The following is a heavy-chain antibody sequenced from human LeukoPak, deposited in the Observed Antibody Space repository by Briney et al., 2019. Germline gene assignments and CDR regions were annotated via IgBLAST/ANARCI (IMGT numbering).Heavy chain of an antibody. V-gene: IGHV1-46*01. CDR1: GYTFTSYY. Sequence: AASVKVSCKASGYTFTSYYMHWVRQAPGQGLEWMGIINPSGGSTSYAQKFQGRVTMTRDTSTSTVYMELSSLRSEDTAVYYCAGQYTGYDAFDYWGQGTLVTVSS. CDR2: INPSGGST. CDR3: AGQYTGYDAFDY. J-gene: IGHJ4*02. D-gene: IGHD5-12*01.